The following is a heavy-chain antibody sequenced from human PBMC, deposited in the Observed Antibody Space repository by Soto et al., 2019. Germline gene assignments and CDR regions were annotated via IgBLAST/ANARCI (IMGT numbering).Heavy chain of an antibody. CDR1: GFTFSSYA. D-gene: IGHD3-10*01. V-gene: IGHV3-23*01. CDR3: AKGGGDYGSGSYPFWY. J-gene: IGHJ4*02. Sequence: EVQLLESGGGLVQPGGSLRLSCAASGFTFSSYAMSWVRQAPGKGLEWVSTISSSGGSTYYADSVKGRFTISRDNSKNTLYLQMNRLRAGDTAVYYCAKGGGDYGSGSYPFWYWGQGTLVTVSS. CDR2: ISSSGGST.